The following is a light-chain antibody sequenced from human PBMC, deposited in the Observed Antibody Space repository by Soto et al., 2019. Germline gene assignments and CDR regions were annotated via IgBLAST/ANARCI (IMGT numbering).Light chain of an antibody. CDR1: SSDVGDYTY. V-gene: IGLV2-14*01. J-gene: IGLJ1*01. Sequence: QSVLTQPASVSGSPGQSITISCTKTSSDVGDYTYVSWYQQYPDKAPKLMIYEVSNRPSGIPERFSGSNSGNTATLTISRVEAGDEADYYCQVWDSTSDLAVFGTGTKLTVL. CDR2: EVS. CDR3: QVWDSTSDLAV.